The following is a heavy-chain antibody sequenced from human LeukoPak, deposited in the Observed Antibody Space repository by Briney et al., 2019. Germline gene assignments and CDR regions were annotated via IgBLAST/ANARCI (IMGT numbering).Heavy chain of an antibody. CDR2: ITHTGDI. V-gene: IGHV3-48*03. CDR3: ARSSGSYIPFDS. D-gene: IGHD3-22*01. Sequence: GGSLRLSCAASGFTFSSFEMNWVRQAPGRGLEWISHITHTGDIKYADSVKGRFTISRDNAKNSQYLQMTSLRAEDTAVYYCARSSGSYIPFDSWGQGTLVT. CDR1: GFTFSSFE. J-gene: IGHJ4*02.